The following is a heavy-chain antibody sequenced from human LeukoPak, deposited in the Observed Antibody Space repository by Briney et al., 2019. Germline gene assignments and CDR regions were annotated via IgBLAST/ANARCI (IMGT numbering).Heavy chain of an antibody. CDR2: ISYDGSNK. CDR3: ARDPEYCSSTSCYFSYYYYYMDV. J-gene: IGHJ6*03. V-gene: IGHV3-30-3*01. Sequence: GRSLRLSCAASGFTFSSYAMHWVRQAPGKGLEWVAVISYDGSNKYYADSVKGRFTISRDNSKNTLYLQMNSLRAEDTAVYYCARDPEYCSSTSCYFSYYYYYMDVWGKGTTVTVSS. CDR1: GFTFSSYA. D-gene: IGHD2-2*01.